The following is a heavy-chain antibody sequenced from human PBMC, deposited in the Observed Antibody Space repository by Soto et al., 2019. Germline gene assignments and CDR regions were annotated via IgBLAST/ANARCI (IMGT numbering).Heavy chain of an antibody. D-gene: IGHD1-26*01. CDR1: GFTFSNSW. Sequence: LRLSCAASGFTFSNSWMHWVRQAPGKGLVWVSYINSDGSTTTYADSVKGRFTISRDNAKNTVYLQITSLTAEDTAVYYCARDRSYTTDYWGQGTLVTVSS. V-gene: IGHV3-74*01. J-gene: IGHJ4*02. CDR3: ARDRSYTTDY. CDR2: INSDGSTT.